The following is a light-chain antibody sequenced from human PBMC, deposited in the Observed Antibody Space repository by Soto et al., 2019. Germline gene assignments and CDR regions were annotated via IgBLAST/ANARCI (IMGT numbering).Light chain of an antibody. V-gene: IGLV4-69*01. CDR1: SGHSSYA. J-gene: IGLJ1*01. CDR3: QTWGTGIHYV. Sequence: QAVVTQSPSASASLGASVKLTCTLSSGHSSYAIAWHQQQPEKGPRYLMKLNSDGSPSKGDGIPDRFSGSSSGAERYLTISSLQSEDEADYYFQTWGTGIHYVFGTGTKLTVL. CDR2: LNSDGSP.